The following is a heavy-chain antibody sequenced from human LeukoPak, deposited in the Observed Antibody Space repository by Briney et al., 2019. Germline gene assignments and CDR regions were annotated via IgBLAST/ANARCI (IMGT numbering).Heavy chain of an antibody. CDR3: ARLRKSPLGSDS. D-gene: IGHD3-16*01. J-gene: IGHJ4*02. CDR2: IYYTPTT. CDR1: GGSISTSTYY. Sequence: SETLSLTCTVTGGSISTSTYYWGWIRQPPGQGLEWIGSIYYTPTTYYNPSLKSRVTISVDMSKNQFSLRLSSVTAADTAVYYCARLRKSPLGSDSWGPGTLVTVSS. V-gene: IGHV4-39*01.